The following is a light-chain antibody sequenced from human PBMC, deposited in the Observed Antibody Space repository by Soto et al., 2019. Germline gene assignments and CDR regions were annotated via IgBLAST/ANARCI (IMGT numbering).Light chain of an antibody. CDR3: MQAIQYPRT. CDR1: QSLVHSDGNTY. V-gene: IGKV2-24*01. Sequence: DIVLTQTPLSSPVTLGQPASISCRSRQSLVHSDGNTYLSWLQQRPGQPPRLLIYQISNRFFGVPDRFSGSGAGTDFTLKISRVEAEEVGVYYGMQAIQYPRTFGQGTKVEIK. CDR2: QIS. J-gene: IGKJ1*01.